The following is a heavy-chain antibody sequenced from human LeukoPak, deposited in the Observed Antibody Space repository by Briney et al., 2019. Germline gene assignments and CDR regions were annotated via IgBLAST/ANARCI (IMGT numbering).Heavy chain of an antibody. Sequence: GGSLRLSCAASGFTFSYYSMNWVRQAPGKGLEWISHIRSSSSDIYFADSVKGRFTISRDNAKNSLYLQMNSLRAEDTAVYYCARDESWSLDYWGQGTLVTVSS. J-gene: IGHJ4*02. D-gene: IGHD6-13*01. CDR1: GFTFSYYS. CDR3: ARDESWSLDY. V-gene: IGHV3-48*01. CDR2: IRSSSSDI.